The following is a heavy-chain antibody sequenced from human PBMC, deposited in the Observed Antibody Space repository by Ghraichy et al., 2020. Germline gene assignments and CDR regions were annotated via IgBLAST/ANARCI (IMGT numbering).Heavy chain of an antibody. Sequence: ASVKVSCKASGYTFTGYYMHWVRQAPGQGLEWMGWINPNSGGTNYAQKFQGWVTMTRDTSISTAYMELSRLRSDDTAVYYCARGHLITIFGVVIPYYYYGMDVWGQGTTVTVSS. V-gene: IGHV1-2*04. D-gene: IGHD3-3*01. CDR2: INPNSGGT. J-gene: IGHJ6*02. CDR3: ARGHLITIFGVVIPYYYYGMDV. CDR1: GYTFTGYY.